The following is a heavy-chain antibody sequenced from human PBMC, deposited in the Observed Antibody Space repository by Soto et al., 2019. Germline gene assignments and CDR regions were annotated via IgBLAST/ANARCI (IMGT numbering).Heavy chain of an antibody. V-gene: IGHV3-23*01. Sequence: GGSLRLSCAASGFTFSSYAMSWVRQAPGKGLEWVSAISGSGGSTYYADSVKGRFTISRDNSKNTLYLQMNSLRAEDTAVYYCAKDLLVSPFGVVILGDGKEDPLFDYWGQGTLVTVSS. J-gene: IGHJ4*02. CDR2: ISGSGGST. D-gene: IGHD3-3*01. CDR3: AKDLLVSPFGVVILGDGKEDPLFDY. CDR1: GFTFSSYA.